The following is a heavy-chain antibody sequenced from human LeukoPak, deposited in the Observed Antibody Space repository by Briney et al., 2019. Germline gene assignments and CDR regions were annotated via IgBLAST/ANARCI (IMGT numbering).Heavy chain of an antibody. Sequence: GGSLRLSCAASGFTFSSYAMSWVRQAPGKGLEWVSAISGSGGSTYYADSVKGRFTISGDNSKNTLYLQMNSLRAEDTAVYYCAKRDSGYDLFPTDYWGQGTLVTVSS. CDR2: ISGSGGST. J-gene: IGHJ4*02. CDR3: AKRDSGYDLFPTDY. D-gene: IGHD5-12*01. CDR1: GFTFSSYA. V-gene: IGHV3-23*01.